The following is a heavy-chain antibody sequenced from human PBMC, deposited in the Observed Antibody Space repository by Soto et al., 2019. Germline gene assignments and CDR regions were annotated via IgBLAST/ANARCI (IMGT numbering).Heavy chain of an antibody. V-gene: IGHV3-13*04. J-gene: IGHJ6*02. CDR1: GFTFSSYD. Sequence: EVQLVESGGGLVQPGGSLRLSCAASGFTFSSYDMHWVRQATGKGLEWVSAIGTAGDTYYPGSVKGRFTISRENAKNSLYLQMNSLRAGDTAVYYCARGDCGGGSCYSDGYYYYGMDVWGQGTTVTVSS. D-gene: IGHD2-15*01. CDR3: ARGDCGGGSCYSDGYYYYGMDV. CDR2: IGTAGDT.